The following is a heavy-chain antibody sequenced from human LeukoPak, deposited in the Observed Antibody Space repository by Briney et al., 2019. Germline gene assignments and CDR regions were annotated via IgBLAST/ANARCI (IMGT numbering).Heavy chain of an antibody. CDR2: ISSSSYI. V-gene: IGHV3-21*01. CDR3: ARDPRTVRI. Sequence: PGGSLRLSCAASGFTFSSYTMNWVRQAPGKGLEWVSSISSSSYIYYADSMKGRFTISRDNAKNSLYLQMDSLRVEDTAVYYCARDPRTVRIWGQGTLVTVSS. D-gene: IGHD1-1*01. J-gene: IGHJ4*02. CDR1: GFTFSSYT.